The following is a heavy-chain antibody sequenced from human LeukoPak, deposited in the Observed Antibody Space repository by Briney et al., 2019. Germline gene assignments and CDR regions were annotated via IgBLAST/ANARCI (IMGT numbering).Heavy chain of an antibody. Sequence: PGGSLRLSCAASGLSISNDWMSWVRQAPGKGLEWVARATSKSAGETTDYAAPVKGRFTISRDDTKNTQYLQKNSLKTEDTAVYYCTLIQGWGSGSYYRDFWGQGTLVAVSS. CDR2: ATSKSAGETT. V-gene: IGHV3-15*01. D-gene: IGHD3-10*01. CDR3: TLIQGWGSGSYYRDF. CDR1: GLSISNDW. J-gene: IGHJ4*02.